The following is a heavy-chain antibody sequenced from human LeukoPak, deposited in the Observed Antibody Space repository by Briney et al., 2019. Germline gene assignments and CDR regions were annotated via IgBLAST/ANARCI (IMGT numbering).Heavy chain of an antibody. CDR1: GYIITDYY. D-gene: IGHD4-17*01. J-gene: IGHJ4*02. CDR3: ARVAYGNNATPFYH. V-gene: IGHV1-2*06. CDR2: INPKNGDT. Sequence: ASVKVSCKASGYIITDYYIHLVRQAPGQGPEWMGRINPKNGDTDTAQNFQGRVTMTRVTSITTVYMEMRRLTSDDTAMYSCARVAYGNNATPFYHWGQGTLVIVS.